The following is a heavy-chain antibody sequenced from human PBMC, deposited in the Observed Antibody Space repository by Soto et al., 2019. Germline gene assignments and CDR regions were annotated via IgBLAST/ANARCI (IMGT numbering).Heavy chain of an antibody. J-gene: IGHJ3*01. D-gene: IGHD2-15*01. Sequence: EVQLLESGGGLVQPGGSLRLSCAASGFTFGNYAMIWVRQAPGKGLEWVSTISGGGDGTYYADSVSGRFTISRENSRNTVYLQMNSLRAEDTAVYYCAKKGLGSLATYCSTGDCHYACDLWGQGTMVTVSS. V-gene: IGHV3-23*01. CDR1: GFTFGNYA. CDR3: AKKGLGSLATYCSTGDCHYACDL. CDR2: ISGGGDGT.